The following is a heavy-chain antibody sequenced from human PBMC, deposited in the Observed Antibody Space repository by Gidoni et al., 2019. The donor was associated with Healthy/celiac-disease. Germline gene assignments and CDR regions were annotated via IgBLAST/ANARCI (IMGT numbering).Heavy chain of an antibody. J-gene: IGHJ6*02. CDR2: IIPIFGTA. CDR3: AREVGATGPYYYYYGMDV. D-gene: IGHD1-26*01. CDR1: GGTFSSYA. V-gene: IGHV1-69*01. Sequence: QVQLVQSGAEVKKPGSSVKVSCKASGGTFSSYAISWVRQAPGQGLEWMGGIIPIFGTANYAQKFQGRVTITADESTSTAYMELSSLRSEDTAVYYCAREVGATGPYYYYYGMDVWGQGTTVTVSS.